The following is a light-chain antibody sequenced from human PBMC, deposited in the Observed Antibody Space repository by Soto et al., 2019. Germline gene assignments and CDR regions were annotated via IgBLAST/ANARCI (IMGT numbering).Light chain of an antibody. CDR1: QSVSSTS. CDR3: QQYGSSLFT. Sequence: DIVLTQSPGTLSLSPGERATLSCRASQSVSSTSLAWYQQKPGQAPRLLIYGTSTRATGIPDRFSGSGSGTDFTLTISRLEPEDFAAYYCQQYGSSLFTFGTGTKVEIK. V-gene: IGKV3-20*01. CDR2: GTS. J-gene: IGKJ3*01.